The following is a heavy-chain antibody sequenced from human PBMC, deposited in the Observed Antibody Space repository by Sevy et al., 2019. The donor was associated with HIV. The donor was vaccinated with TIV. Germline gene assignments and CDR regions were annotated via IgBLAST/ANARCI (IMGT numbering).Heavy chain of an antibody. Sequence: ASVKVSCKASGYTLTCYGMSWVRQAPGQGLEWMGWISAYNGNTNYAQKLQGRVTMTTDTSTSTAYMELRSLRSDDTAVYYCARGAAVAGRGEYFQHWGQGTLVTVSS. CDR3: ARGAAVAGRGEYFQH. D-gene: IGHD6-19*01. J-gene: IGHJ1*01. CDR1: GYTLTCYG. CDR2: ISAYNGNT. V-gene: IGHV1-18*04.